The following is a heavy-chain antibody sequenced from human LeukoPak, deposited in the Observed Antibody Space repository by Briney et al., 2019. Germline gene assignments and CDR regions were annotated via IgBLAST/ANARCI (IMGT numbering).Heavy chain of an antibody. Sequence: SETLSLTCTGSGGSISSGGYYWSWIRQHPGKGLEWIGYIYYSGSTYYNPSLKSRVTISVDTSKNQFSLKLSSVTAADTAVYYCARADYDSWSGYPNHYGMDVWGQGTTVTVSS. V-gene: IGHV4-31*03. CDR2: IYYSGST. CDR3: ARADYDSWSGYPNHYGMDV. CDR1: GGSISSGGYY. D-gene: IGHD3-3*01. J-gene: IGHJ6*02.